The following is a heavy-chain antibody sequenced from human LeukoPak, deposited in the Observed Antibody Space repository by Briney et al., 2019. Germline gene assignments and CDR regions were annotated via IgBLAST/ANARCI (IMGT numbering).Heavy chain of an antibody. CDR3: ARAAVGHSYYDFWSGYHPYYMDV. Sequence: GGSLRLSCAASGFTVSSNYMSWVRRAPGKGLEWVSVIYSGGSTYYADSVKGRFTISRDNSKNTLYLQMNSLRAEDTAVYYCARAAVGHSYYDFWSGYHPYYMDVWGKGTTVTVSS. CDR1: GFTVSSNY. CDR2: IYSGGST. J-gene: IGHJ6*03. V-gene: IGHV3-66*02. D-gene: IGHD3-3*01.